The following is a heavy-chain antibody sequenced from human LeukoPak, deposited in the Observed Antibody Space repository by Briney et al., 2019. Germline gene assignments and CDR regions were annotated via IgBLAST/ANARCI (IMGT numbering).Heavy chain of an antibody. CDR3: ARRELLGYIYGLRTFNI. CDR1: GFTVSSNY. Sequence: AGGSLRLSCAASGFTVSSNYMSWVRQAPGKGLEWVSVIYSGGIYNDGTTNYGDSVKGRFTISRDNSKNTLYLQMNSLRAEDTAVYYCARRELLGYIYGLRTFNIWGQGTTVTVSS. D-gene: IGHD5-18*01. V-gene: IGHV3-66*04. CDR2: IYSGGIYNDGTT. J-gene: IGHJ3*02.